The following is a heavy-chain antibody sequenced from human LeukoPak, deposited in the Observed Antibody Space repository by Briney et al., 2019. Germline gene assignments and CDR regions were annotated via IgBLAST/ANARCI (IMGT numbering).Heavy chain of an antibody. CDR3: ARSQNDYGDYVSFDY. V-gene: IGHV1-2*02. CDR2: INPNTGGT. J-gene: IGHJ4*02. Sequence: GASVKVSCKASGYTFTGYYMHWVRQAPGQGLEWMGWINPNTGGTKYAQEFQGRVTMTRDTSISTAYMELSRLRSDDTAVYYCARSQNDYGDYVSFDYWGQGTLVTVSS. CDR1: GYTFTGYY. D-gene: IGHD4-17*01.